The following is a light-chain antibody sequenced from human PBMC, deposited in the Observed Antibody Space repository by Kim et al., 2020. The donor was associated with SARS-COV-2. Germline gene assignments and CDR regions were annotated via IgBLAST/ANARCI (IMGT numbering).Light chain of an antibody. CDR1: QSGSNNI. CDR3: QQYSSSLLT. V-gene: IGKV3-20*01. CDR2: GAS. Sequence: SPGGRAPLSCRASQSGSNNILAWYQQKPRQTPRRLIYGASTRATGIPDRFSGSGSGTDFTLTISRLEPEDFAEYYCQQYSSSLLTFGQGTKVEIK. J-gene: IGKJ1*01.